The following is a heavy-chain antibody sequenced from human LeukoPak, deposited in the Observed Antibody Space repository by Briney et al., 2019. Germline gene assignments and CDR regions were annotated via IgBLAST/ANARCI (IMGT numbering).Heavy chain of an antibody. D-gene: IGHD3-10*01. CDR3: ARENYGSGPGPFDP. J-gene: IGHJ5*02. CDR1: GFTFSSYS. V-gene: IGHV3-21*01. CDR2: ISSSSSYI. Sequence: GGSLRLSCAASGFTFSSYSMNWVRQAPGKGLEWVSSISSSSSYIYYADSVKGRFTISRDNAKNSLYLQMNSLRAEDTAVYYCARENYGSGPGPFDPRGQGTLVTVSS.